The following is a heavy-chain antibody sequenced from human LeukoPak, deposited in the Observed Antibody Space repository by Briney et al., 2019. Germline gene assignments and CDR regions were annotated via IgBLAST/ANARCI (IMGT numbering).Heavy chain of an antibody. Sequence: GGSLRLSCAASGFTFGSYSMNWVRQAPGKGLEWVSSISSSSSYIYYADSVKGRFTISRDNAKNSLYLQMNSLRAEDTAVYYCARSLGLAVAKTSWFDPWGQGTLVTVSS. J-gene: IGHJ5*02. CDR1: GFTFGSYS. CDR3: ARSLGLAVAKTSWFDP. V-gene: IGHV3-21*01. D-gene: IGHD6-19*01. CDR2: ISSSSSYI.